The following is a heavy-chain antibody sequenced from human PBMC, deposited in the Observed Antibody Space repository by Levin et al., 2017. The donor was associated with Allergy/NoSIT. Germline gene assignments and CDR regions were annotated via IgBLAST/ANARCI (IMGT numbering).Heavy chain of an antibody. CDR2: ISSSSSYI. CDR3: ARDVGARDGYNDAFEI. CDR1: GFTFSTYS. V-gene: IGHV3-21*01. J-gene: IGHJ3*02. D-gene: IGHD5-24*01. Sequence: GGSLRLSCAASGFTFSTYSMNWVRQAPGKGLEWVSSISSSSSYIYYADSVKGRFTISRDNAKNSLYLQMNSLRAEDTAVYYCARDVGARDGYNDAFEIWGQGTMVTVSS.